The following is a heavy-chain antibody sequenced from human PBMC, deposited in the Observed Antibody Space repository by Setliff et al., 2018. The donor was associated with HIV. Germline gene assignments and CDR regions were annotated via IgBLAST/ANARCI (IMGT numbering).Heavy chain of an antibody. CDR2: INAGNGNT. V-gene: IGHV1-3*01. D-gene: IGHD6-19*01. J-gene: IGHJ4*02. Sequence: GASVKVSCKASGYTFTSYGISWVRQAPGQGLEWMGWINAGNGNTKYSQKFQGRVTITRDTSASTAYMELSSLRSEDTAVYYCARSRSGWSSPFDYWGQGTLVTSPQ. CDR1: GYTFTSYG. CDR3: ARSRSGWSSPFDY.